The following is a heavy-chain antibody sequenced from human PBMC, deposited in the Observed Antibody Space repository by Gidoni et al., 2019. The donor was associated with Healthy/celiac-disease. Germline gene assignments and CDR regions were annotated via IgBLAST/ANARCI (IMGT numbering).Heavy chain of an antibody. CDR3: ARGLEWLRFKIAVAGTGLLY. J-gene: IGHJ4*02. V-gene: IGHV1-8*01. Sequence: GAEVKKPGASVKVSCKASGYTFTSYDINWVRQATGQGLEWMGWMNPNSGNTGYAQKFQGRVTMTRNTSISTAYMELSSLRSEDTAVYYCARGLEWLRFKIAVAGTGLLYWGQGTLVTVSS. CDR2: MNPNSGNT. CDR1: GYTFTSYD. D-gene: IGHD6-19*01.